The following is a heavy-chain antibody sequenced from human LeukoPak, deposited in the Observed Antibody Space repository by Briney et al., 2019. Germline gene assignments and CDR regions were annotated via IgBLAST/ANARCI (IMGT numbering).Heavy chain of an antibody. CDR1: GYTFTNYG. Sequence: ASVKVSCKASGYTFTNYGISWVRQAPGQGLEWMGWISAYNGNTNYEQKLQGRVTMTTDTSTSTAYMELRSLRSDDTAVYYCARVQGFGGLTYYDFWSGYDYYYYGMDVWGQGTTVTVS. J-gene: IGHJ6*02. V-gene: IGHV1-18*01. CDR2: ISAYNGNT. D-gene: IGHD3-3*01. CDR3: ARVQGFGGLTYYDFWSGYDYYYYGMDV.